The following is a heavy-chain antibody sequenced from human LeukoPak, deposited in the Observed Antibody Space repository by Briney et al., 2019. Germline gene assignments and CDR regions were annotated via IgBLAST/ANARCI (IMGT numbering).Heavy chain of an antibody. CDR2: ISGSGGST. J-gene: IGHJ2*01. CDR3: AKDAWIQLWLWGYFDL. Sequence: GGSLRLSCAASGFTFSTYAMTWVRQAPGKGLEWVSAISGSGGSTYYADSVKGRFTISRDNSKNTLYLQMNSLRAEDTAVYYCAKDAWIQLWLWGYFDLWGRGTLVTVSS. CDR1: GFTFSTYA. V-gene: IGHV3-23*01. D-gene: IGHD5-18*01.